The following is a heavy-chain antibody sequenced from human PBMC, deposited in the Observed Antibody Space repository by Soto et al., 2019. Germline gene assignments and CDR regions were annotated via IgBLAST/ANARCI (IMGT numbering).Heavy chain of an antibody. CDR2: IYSGGST. CDR3: ARSGSSWSNDILYDY. CDR1: GFTVSSNY. D-gene: IGHD6-13*01. V-gene: IGHV3-66*01. Sequence: EVQLVESGGGLVQPGGSLRLSCAASGFTVSSNYMSWVRQAPGKGLEWVSVIYSGGSTYYADSVKGRFTISRDNSKNTLYLQMNSLRAEDTAGYYCARSGSSWSNDILYDYWGQGTLVTVSS. J-gene: IGHJ4*02.